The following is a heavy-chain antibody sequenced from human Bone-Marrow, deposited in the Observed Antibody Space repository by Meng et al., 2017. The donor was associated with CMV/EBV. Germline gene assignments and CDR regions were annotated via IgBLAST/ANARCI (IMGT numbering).Heavy chain of an antibody. D-gene: IGHD1-1*01. Sequence: QVHRQQSGPGLVKPSETLSLTCRVSGVSISTHYWSWIRQTPGKGLEWIASIHYTGRADYSPSLKSRVTVSVDTSDSQLSLKLSSVTTADTAMYYCAERGGGYWGQGILVTVSS. J-gene: IGHJ4*02. CDR3: AERGGGY. V-gene: IGHV4-59*11. CDR2: IHYTGRA. CDR1: GVSISTHY.